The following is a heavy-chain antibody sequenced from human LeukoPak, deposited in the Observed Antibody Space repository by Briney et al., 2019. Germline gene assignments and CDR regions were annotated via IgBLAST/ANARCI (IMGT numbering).Heavy chain of an antibody. V-gene: IGHV4-31*03. CDR1: GGSISSGGYY. D-gene: IGHD2/OR15-2a*01. J-gene: IGHJ5*02. CDR2: IHHTGST. CDR3: AREQRDFYWFEV. Sequence: PSETLSLTCSVSGGSISSGGYYWTWIRQYPGEGLEWIGYIHHTGSTYYKPSLQSRVTISVDTSKNQFSLWLTAVTAADTAVYYCAREQRDFYWFEVWGQGTPVTVSS.